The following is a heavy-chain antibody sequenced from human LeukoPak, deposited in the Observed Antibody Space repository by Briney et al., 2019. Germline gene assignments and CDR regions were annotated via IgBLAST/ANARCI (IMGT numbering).Heavy chain of an antibody. CDR2: ISYDGSNK. J-gene: IGHJ4*02. Sequence: GRSLRLSCAASGFTFSSYGMHWVRQAPGKGLEWVAVISYDGSNKYYADSVKGRFTISRDNSKNTLYLQMNSLRAEDTAVYYCAKDPTISYYYGSGSPSIPYFDYWGQGTLVTVSS. CDR3: AKDPTISYYYGSGSPSIPYFDY. CDR1: GFTFSSYG. D-gene: IGHD3-10*01. V-gene: IGHV3-30*18.